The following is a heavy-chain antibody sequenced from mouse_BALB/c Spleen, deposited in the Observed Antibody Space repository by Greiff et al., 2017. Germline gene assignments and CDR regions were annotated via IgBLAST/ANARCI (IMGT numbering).Heavy chain of an antibody. V-gene: IGHV1-7*01. D-gene: IGHD2-10*02. CDR1: GYTFTSYW. CDR2: INPSTGYT. CDR3: ARSRYGNYDAMDY. J-gene: IGHJ4*01. Sequence: QVHVKQSGAELAKPGASVKMSCKASGYTFTSYWMHWVKQRPGQGLEWIGYINPSTGYTEYNQKFKDKATLTADKSSSTAYMQLSSLTSEDSAVYYCARSRYGNYDAMDYWGQGTSVTVSS.